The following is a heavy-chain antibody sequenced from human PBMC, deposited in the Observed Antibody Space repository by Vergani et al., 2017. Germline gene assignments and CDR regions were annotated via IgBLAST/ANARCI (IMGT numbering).Heavy chain of an antibody. CDR3: ARRFVEMATTTCYYYYYMDV. CDR1: GGTFSSYA. J-gene: IGHJ6*03. Sequence: QVQLVQSGAEVKKPGSSVKVSCKASGGTFSSYAISWVRQAPGQGLEWMGGIIPIFGTANYAQKFQGRVTITADESTSTAYMELSSLRSEDTAVYYCARRFVEMATTTCYYYYYMDVWGKGTTVTVSS. V-gene: IGHV1-69*01. D-gene: IGHD5-24*01. CDR2: IIPIFGTA.